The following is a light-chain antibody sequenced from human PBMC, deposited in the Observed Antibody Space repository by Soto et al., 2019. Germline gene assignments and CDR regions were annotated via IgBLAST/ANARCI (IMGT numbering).Light chain of an antibody. CDR1: SSDVGGYHY. J-gene: IGLJ3*02. CDR3: SSYTSSSPSWV. CDR2: DVS. V-gene: IGLV2-14*01. Sequence: QSALTQPASVSGSPGQSITISCTGTSSDVGGYHYVSWYQHHPGKAPKLMIYDVSNRPSGVSNRFSGSKSGNTASLTISGLQSEDEADYYCSSYTSSSPSWVFGGGTKLTVL.